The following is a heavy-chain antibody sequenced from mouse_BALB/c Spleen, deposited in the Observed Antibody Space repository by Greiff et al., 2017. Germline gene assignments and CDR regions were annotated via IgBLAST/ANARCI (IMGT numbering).Heavy chain of an antibody. Sequence: EVKLVESGPSLVKPSQTLSLTCSVTGDSITSGYWNWIRKFPGNKLEYMGYISYSGSTYYNPSLTSRISITRDTSKNQYYLQLNSVTTEDTATYYGARNYGSSVYWYFDVWGAGTTVTVSS. D-gene: IGHD1-1*01. V-gene: IGHV3-8*02. J-gene: IGHJ1*01. CDR2: ISYSGST. CDR1: GDSITSGY. CDR3: ARNYGSSVYWYFDV.